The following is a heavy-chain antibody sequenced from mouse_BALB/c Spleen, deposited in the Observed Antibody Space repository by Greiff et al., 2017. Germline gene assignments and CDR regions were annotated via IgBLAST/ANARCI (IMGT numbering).Heavy chain of an antibody. V-gene: IGHV1S45*01. CDR1: GYTFTNHH. Sequence: EVQLVESGAELVRPGASVKISCKAFGYTFTNHHINWVKQRPGQGLDWIVYINPYNDYTSYNQKFKGKVTLTVDKSSSTVYMELSSLTSEDYAVYYCERDTAAYFAMDDWGQGTSVTVSS. CDR3: ERDTAAYFAMDD. J-gene: IGHJ4*01. CDR2: INPYNDYT.